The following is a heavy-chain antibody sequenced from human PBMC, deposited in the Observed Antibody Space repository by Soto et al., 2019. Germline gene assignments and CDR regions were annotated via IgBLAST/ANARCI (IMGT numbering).Heavy chain of an antibody. CDR2: ISGSGGRT. CDR1: GFTSSSYA. J-gene: IGHJ4*01. Sequence: EVQLFESGGGLVQPGGSLRLSCAASGFTSSSYAMGWDRQAQGEGLEWVSGISGSGGRTNYADSVKGRFTISRDKSKNTLYLQMNSLRAEDTGVYYCAKDQDVRMVGPFDYSGHGTLVTVSS. V-gene: IGHV3-23*01. D-gene: IGHD2-15*01. CDR3: AKDQDVRMVGPFDY.